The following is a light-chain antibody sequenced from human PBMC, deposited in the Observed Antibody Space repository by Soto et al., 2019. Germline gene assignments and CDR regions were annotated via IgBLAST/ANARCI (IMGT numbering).Light chain of an antibody. J-gene: IGLJ1*01. CDR2: EVS. V-gene: IGLV2-14*01. CDR3: SSYTSSISLYV. CDR1: SSDVGGYNY. Sequence: QSALTQPASVSGSPGQSITISCTGTSSDVGGYNYVSWYQQHPGKAPKLMIYEVSNRPSGVSNRFSGSKSGNTASLTISGLQAEDEADYYCSSYTSSISLYVFGTGTKLT.